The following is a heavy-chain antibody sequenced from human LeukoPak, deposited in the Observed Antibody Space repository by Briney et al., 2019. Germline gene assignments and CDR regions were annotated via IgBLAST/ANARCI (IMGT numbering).Heavy chain of an antibody. J-gene: IGHJ4*02. Sequence: GGSLRLSCAASGFTFSSYAMSWVRRAPGKGLEWVSAISGNGGSTYNADSVRGRFTISRDNSKNTLYVQMNSLRAEDTAVYYCAKSSSGWYNFDYWGQGTLVTVSS. CDR3: AKSSSGWYNFDY. V-gene: IGHV3-23*01. D-gene: IGHD6-19*01. CDR1: GFTFSSYA. CDR2: ISGNGGST.